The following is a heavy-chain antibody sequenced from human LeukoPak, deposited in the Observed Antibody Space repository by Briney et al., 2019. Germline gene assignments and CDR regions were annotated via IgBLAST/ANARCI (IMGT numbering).Heavy chain of an antibody. J-gene: IGHJ4*02. CDR1: GSTFSSYA. V-gene: IGHV3-30*04. Sequence: GESLRLSCAASGSTFSSYAMHWVRQAPGKGLEWVAVISYDGSNKYYADSVKGRFTISRDNSKNTLYLQMNSLRAEDTAVYYCARTYYYDSSGYSDYFDYWGQGTLVTVSS. CDR2: ISYDGSNK. D-gene: IGHD3-22*01. CDR3: ARTYYYDSSGYSDYFDY.